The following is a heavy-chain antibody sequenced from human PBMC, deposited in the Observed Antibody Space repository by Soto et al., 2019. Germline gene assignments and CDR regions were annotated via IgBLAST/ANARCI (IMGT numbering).Heavy chain of an antibody. CDR3: AKDIQTPYDYVWGSYRDDDY. J-gene: IGHJ4*02. D-gene: IGHD3-16*02. CDR1: GFTFSSYG. Sequence: GGSLRLSCAASGFTFSSYGMHWVRQAPGKGLEWVAVISYDGSNKYYADSVKGRFTISRDNSKNTLYRQMNSLRAEDTAVYYCAKDIQTPYDYVWGSYRDDDYWGQGTLVTVSS. V-gene: IGHV3-30*18. CDR2: ISYDGSNK.